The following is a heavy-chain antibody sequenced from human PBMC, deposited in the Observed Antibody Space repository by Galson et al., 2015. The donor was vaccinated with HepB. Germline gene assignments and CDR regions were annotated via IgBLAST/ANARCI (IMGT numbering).Heavy chain of an antibody. D-gene: IGHD6-19*01. Sequence: SLRLSCAASGFTFSSYSINWVRQAPGKGLEWVSSISSSSSYIYYADSVKGRFTISRDNAKNSLYLQMNSPRAEDTAVYYCAGLGHSSGWYDPLRGYWGQGTLVTVSS. CDR3: AGLGHSSGWYDPLRGY. CDR2: ISSSSSYI. CDR1: GFTFSSYS. V-gene: IGHV3-21*01. J-gene: IGHJ4*02.